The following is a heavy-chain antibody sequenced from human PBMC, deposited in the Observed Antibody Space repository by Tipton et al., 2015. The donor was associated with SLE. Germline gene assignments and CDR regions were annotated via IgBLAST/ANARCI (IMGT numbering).Heavy chain of an antibody. Sequence: SLRLSCAASGFTFSNAWMSWIRQAPGKGLEWISYMSSSGSYAVYADSVKGRFTMSRDNAKSSLYLQMNSLRAEDTAVYYCARVQQQLGDYWGQGTLVTVSS. CDR1: GFTFSNAW. J-gene: IGHJ4*02. CDR3: ARVQQQLGDY. V-gene: IGHV3-11*06. D-gene: IGHD6-13*01. CDR2: MSSSGSYA.